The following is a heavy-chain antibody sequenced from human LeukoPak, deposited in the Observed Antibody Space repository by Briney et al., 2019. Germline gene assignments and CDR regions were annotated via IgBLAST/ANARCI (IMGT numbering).Heavy chain of an antibody. V-gene: IGHV4-38-2*02. Sequence: KPSETLSLTCTVSGYSISSGYYWGWIRQPPGKGLEWIGSIYHSGSTYYNPSLKSRVTISVDTSKNQFSLKLSSVTAADTAVYYCARGGTYCTNGVCYRAYYYYYMDVWGKGTTVTVSS. D-gene: IGHD2-8*01. J-gene: IGHJ6*03. CDR1: GYSISSGYY. CDR2: IYHSGST. CDR3: ARGGTYCTNGVCYRAYYYYYMDV.